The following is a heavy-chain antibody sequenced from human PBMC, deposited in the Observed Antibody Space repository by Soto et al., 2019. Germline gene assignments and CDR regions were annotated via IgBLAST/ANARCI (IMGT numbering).Heavy chain of an antibody. V-gene: IGHV2-5*02. CDR1: GISLTNSGVG. Sequence: QITLTESGPTLVKPTQTLTLTCTFSGISLTNSGVGVSWIRQPPGKALEWLAVIYWDDAKHFSPSQKSRLTITKDTSKIQVVLTMTNMDSVDTATYFCAQMDFDLYGMDVWGQGTTVIGSS. CDR2: IYWDDAK. CDR3: AQMDFDLYGMDV. J-gene: IGHJ6*02. D-gene: IGHD3-9*01.